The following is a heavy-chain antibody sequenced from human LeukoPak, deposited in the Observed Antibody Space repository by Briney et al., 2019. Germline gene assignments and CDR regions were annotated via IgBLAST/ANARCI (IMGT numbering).Heavy chain of an antibody. CDR1: GFTVSSNY. D-gene: IGHD2-2*01. CDR2: IYSGGST. V-gene: IGHV3-53*01. Sequence: PGGSLRLSCAASGFTVSSNYMSWVRQAPGKGLEWVSVIYSGGSTYYADSVKGRFTISRDNSKNTLYLQMNSLRAEDTAVYYCARQVVPAALNWFDPWGQGTLVTVSS. J-gene: IGHJ5*02. CDR3: ARQVVPAALNWFDP.